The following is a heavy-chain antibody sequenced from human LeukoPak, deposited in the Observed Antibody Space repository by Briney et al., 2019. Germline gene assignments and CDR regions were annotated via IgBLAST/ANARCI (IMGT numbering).Heavy chain of an antibody. V-gene: IGHV3-21*01. CDR2: ISSSSSYI. CDR1: GFTFSSYS. D-gene: IGHD3-10*01. Sequence: GGSLRLSCAASGFTFSSYSMSWVRQAPGKGLEWVSSISSSSSYIYYADSVKGRFTISRDNAKNSLYLQMNSLRAEDTAVYYCAREVGGSGTLSDYWGQGTLVTVSS. CDR3: AREVGGSGTLSDY. J-gene: IGHJ4*02.